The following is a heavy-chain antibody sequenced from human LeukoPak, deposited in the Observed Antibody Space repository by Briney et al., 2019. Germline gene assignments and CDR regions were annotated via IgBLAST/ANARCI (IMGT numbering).Heavy chain of an antibody. J-gene: IGHJ5*02. CDR1: GGSISSSSYY. D-gene: IGHD2-2*01. CDR2: IYYSGST. Sequence: SETLSLTCTVSGGSISSSSYYWGWIRPPPGKGLEWVGSIYYSGSTYYNPTLKSRVTIYVDTSKNQFSLKLSSVTAADTAVDYCARVQLPRFDPWGQGTLVTVSS. CDR3: ARVQLPRFDP. V-gene: IGHV4-39*01.